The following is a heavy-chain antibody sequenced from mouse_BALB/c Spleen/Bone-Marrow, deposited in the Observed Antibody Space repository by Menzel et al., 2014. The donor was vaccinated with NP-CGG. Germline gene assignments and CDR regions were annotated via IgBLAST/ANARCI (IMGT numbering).Heavy chain of an antibody. CDR1: GFTFSNYW. CDR3: TTGFAY. V-gene: IGHV6-6*02. J-gene: IGHJ3*01. Sequence: EVKVAESGGGLVQPGGSIKLSCVASGFTFSNYWMNWVRQFPEKGLECVAEIRLKSNNYSTHYAESVKGRITISRDDSKSSVYLQMNDLRAEDTGIYYCTTGFAYWGQGTLVTGSA. CDR2: IRLKSNNYST.